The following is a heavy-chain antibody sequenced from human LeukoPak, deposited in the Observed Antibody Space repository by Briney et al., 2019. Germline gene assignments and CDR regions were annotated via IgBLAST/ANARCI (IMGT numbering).Heavy chain of an antibody. CDR2: ISWNSGNV. V-gene: IGHV3-9*01. CDR3: ARDGVSGYYYMDV. CDR1: GFPFEDYA. D-gene: IGHD3-16*01. J-gene: IGHJ6*03. Sequence: GGSLRLSCAASGFPFEDYAMHWVRQAPGKALEWVSSISWNSGNVDYADSVKGRFTISRDNAKNSLYLQMNSLRAEDTAVYYCARDGVSGYYYMDVWGKGTTVTVSS.